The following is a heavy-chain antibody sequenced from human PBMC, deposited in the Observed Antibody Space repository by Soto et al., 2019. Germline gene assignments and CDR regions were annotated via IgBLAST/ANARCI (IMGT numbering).Heavy chain of an antibody. CDR1: GYSFTDYY. CDR2: INANGGAT. V-gene: IGHV1-2*02. Sequence: QVELVQSGAQVERPGASVKLSCKASGYSFTDYYIHWVRQAPGQGLEWLGWINANGGATNYAEKFQGRLTLTRDTSIDTAFMELTRLTSDDTALYFCTRGRSTFTWSWGQGTRVAVAS. D-gene: IGHD3-16*01. J-gene: IGHJ5*02. CDR3: TRGRSTFTWS.